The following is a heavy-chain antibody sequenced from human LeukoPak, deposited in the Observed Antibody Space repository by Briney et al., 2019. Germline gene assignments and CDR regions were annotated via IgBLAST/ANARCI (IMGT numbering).Heavy chain of an antibody. V-gene: IGHV4-38-2*01. Sequence: SETLSLTCAVSGYSISSGYYWGRIRQPPGKGLEWIGEINHSGSTNYNPSLKSRVTISVDTSKNQFSLKLSSVTAADTAVYYCARVKVYCTNGVCYTRFDYWGQGTLVTVSS. CDR1: GYSISSGYY. CDR2: INHSGST. CDR3: ARVKVYCTNGVCYTRFDY. D-gene: IGHD2-8*01. J-gene: IGHJ4*02.